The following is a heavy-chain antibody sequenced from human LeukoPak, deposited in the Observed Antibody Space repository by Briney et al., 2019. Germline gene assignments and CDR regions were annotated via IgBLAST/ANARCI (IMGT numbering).Heavy chain of an antibody. Sequence: SETLSLTCTVSGGSISSYYWSWIRQPPGKGLEWIGYLYYSGSTNYNPSLKSRVTISVDTSKNQFSLKLSSVTAADTAVYYCARGSIQYYDFWSGYYRVWFDPWGQGTLVTVSS. D-gene: IGHD3-3*01. V-gene: IGHV4-59*01. CDR2: LYYSGST. CDR1: GGSISSYY. CDR3: ARGSIQYYDFWSGYYRVWFDP. J-gene: IGHJ5*02.